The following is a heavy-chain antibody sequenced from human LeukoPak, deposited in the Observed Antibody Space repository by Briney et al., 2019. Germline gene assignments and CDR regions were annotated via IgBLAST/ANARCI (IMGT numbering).Heavy chain of an antibody. V-gene: IGHV1-24*01. CDR1: GYTLTELS. CDR2: SDPEDGET. CDR3: ATPWAADTRAFDI. D-gene: IGHD2-15*01. Sequence: ASVKVSCKVSGYTLTELSMHWVRQAPGKGLEWMGGSDPEDGETIYAQKFQGRVTMTEDTSTDTAYMELSSLRSEDTAVYYCATPWAADTRAFDIWGQGTMVTVSS. J-gene: IGHJ3*02.